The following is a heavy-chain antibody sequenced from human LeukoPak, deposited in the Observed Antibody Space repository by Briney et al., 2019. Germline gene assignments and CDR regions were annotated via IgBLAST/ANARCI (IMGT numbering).Heavy chain of an antibody. J-gene: IGHJ6*03. CDR1: GFTFSSYA. Sequence: GGSLRLSXAASGFTFSSYAMSWVRQAPGKGLEWVSAISGGGGSTYYADSVRGRFTISRDNSKNTLYLQMNSLRAEDTAVYYCAKEGFRYHYYMDVWGKGTTVTVSS. V-gene: IGHV3-23*01. CDR2: ISGGGGST. D-gene: IGHD1-14*01. CDR3: AKEGFRYHYYMDV.